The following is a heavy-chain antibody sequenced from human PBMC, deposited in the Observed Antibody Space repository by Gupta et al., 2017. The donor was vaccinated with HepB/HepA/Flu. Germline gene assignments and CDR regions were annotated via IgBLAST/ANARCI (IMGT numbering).Heavy chain of an antibody. CDR3: ARGGALRYFDWLFSLPFWFDP. V-gene: IGHV4-34*01. J-gene: IGHJ5*02. CDR2: NT. Sequence: NTNYNPSLKSRVTISVDTSKNQFSLKLSSVTAADTAVYYCARGGALRYFDWLFSLPFWFDPGGQGTLVTVSS. D-gene: IGHD3-9*01.